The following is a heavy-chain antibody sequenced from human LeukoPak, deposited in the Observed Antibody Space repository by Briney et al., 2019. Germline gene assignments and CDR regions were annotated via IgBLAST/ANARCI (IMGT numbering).Heavy chain of an antibody. CDR2: INAGNGNT. CDR1: GYTFTSYD. D-gene: IGHD3-9*01. CDR3: ARVGYDILTGWGWFDP. Sequence: ASVKVSCKASGYTFTSYDINWVRQATGQRLEWMGWINAGNGNTEYSQKFQGRVTITRDTSASTAYMELSSLRSEDTAVYYCARVGYDILTGWGWFDPWGQGTLVTVSS. J-gene: IGHJ5*02. V-gene: IGHV1-3*01.